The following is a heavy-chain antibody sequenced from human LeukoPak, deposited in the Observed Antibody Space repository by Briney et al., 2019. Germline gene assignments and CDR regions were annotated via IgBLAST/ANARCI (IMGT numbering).Heavy chain of an antibody. D-gene: IGHD1-1*01. CDR1: GGTFSSYA. J-gene: IGHJ4*02. Sequence: SVKVSCKASGGTFSSYAISWVRQAPGQGLEWMGRIIPIFGIANYAQKFQGRVTITADKSTSTAYMELSSLRSEDTAVYYCARDWNDEKGKLGHYFDYWGQGTLVTASS. V-gene: IGHV1-69*04. CDR2: IIPIFGIA. CDR3: ARDWNDEKGKLGHYFDY.